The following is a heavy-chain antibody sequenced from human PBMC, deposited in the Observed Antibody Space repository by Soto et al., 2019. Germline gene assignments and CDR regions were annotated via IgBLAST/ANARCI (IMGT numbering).Heavy chain of an antibody. D-gene: IGHD2-2*01. CDR3: ARVVPGAEAWFGP. CDR1: VYTFSNYG. J-gene: IGHJ5*02. V-gene: IGHV1-18*01. Sequence: VQLVQSGGEVKRPGASVKVSCKTSVYTFSNYGITWVRQAPGQPLEWLGWISLYSDGTNYAQKFQGIVPMTTDTSTTTAYMELRSLRSDDTAVYYCARVVPGAEAWFGPWGQGTLVTVSS. CDR2: ISLYSDGT.